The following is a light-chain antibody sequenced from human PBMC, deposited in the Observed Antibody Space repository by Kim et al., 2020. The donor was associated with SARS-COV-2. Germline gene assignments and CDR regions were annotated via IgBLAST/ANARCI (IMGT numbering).Light chain of an antibody. CDR3: QQYNNWPRT. V-gene: IGKV3-15*01. CDR2: AAS. CDR1: QSVSSN. J-gene: IGKJ2*01. Sequence: IVMTQSPATLSVSPGERATLSCRASQSVSSNLAWYRQKPGQAPRLLIYAASTRATGIPARFSGSGSGTEFTLTITSLQSEDFAVYYCQQYNNWPRTFGQGTKLEIK.